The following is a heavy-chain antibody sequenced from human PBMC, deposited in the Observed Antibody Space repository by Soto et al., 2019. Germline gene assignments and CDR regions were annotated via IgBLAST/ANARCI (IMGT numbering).Heavy chain of an antibody. J-gene: IGHJ6*03. V-gene: IGHV4-34*01. CDR2: INHSGST. D-gene: IGHD3-3*01. Sequence: PSETLSLTCAVYGGSFSGYYWSWIRQPPGKGLEWIGEINHSGSTNYNPSLKSRVTISVDTSKNQFSLKLSSVTAADTAVYYCARGDFHYYYYYYMDVWGKGTTVTVSS. CDR3: ARGDFHYYYYYYMDV. CDR1: GGSFSGYY.